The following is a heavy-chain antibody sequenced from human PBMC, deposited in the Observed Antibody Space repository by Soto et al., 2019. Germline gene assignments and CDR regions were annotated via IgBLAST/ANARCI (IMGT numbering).Heavy chain of an antibody. CDR3: ARDGRSGYNWFDP. D-gene: IGHD3-3*01. CDR2: IYYSGST. J-gene: IGHJ5*02. Sequence: QVQLQESGPGLVKPSQTRSLTCTVSGGSISSGGYYWNWIRQHPGKGLEWIGSIYYSGSTYFNPSLKSRLTISVDTSKNQLSLKLSSVTAADTAVYYCARDGRSGYNWFDPWGQGTLVTVSS. CDR1: GGSISSGGYY. V-gene: IGHV4-31*03.